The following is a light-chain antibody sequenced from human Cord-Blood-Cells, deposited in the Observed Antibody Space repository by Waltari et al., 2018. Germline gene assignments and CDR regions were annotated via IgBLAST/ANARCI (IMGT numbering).Light chain of an antibody. J-gene: IGLJ1*01. Sequence: SYELTQPPSVSVSPGQTARITCSGDALPKKYAYWYQQKSGQAPGLVIYEDSKRPSGIPERFSGSSSGKMATLTISGAQVEDEADYYCYSTDSSGNHYVFGTGTKVTVL. V-gene: IGLV3-10*01. CDR3: YSTDSSGNHYV. CDR1: ALPKKY. CDR2: EDS.